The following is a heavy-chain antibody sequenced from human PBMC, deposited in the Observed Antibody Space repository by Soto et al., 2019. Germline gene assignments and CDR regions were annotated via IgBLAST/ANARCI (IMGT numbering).Heavy chain of an antibody. J-gene: IGHJ1*01. CDR3: ARDPTVNLPYCSGGSCYSGYFQH. CDR1: GYTFTSYG. Sequence: QVQLVQSGAEVKKPGASVKVSCKASGYTFTSYGISWVRQAPGQGLEWMGWISDYNGNTNYAQKLKGRVTMTTETSTSTAYMELRSLRSDDTAVYYCARDPTVNLPYCSGGSCYSGYFQHWGQGTLVTVSS. CDR2: ISDYNGNT. D-gene: IGHD2-15*01. V-gene: IGHV1-18*01.